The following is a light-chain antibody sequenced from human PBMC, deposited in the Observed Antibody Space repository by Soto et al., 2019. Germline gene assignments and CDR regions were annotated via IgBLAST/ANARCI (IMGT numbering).Light chain of an antibody. CDR1: SNNIGSYNL. CDR3: GSYAGSHYV. Sequence: QSVLTQPASVSGSPGQSITISCTGTSNNIGSYNLVSWYQQHPGKAPKLMIYEGSKRPSGVSNRFTGSKSGNKASLTISGLQGEDEAYYYSGSYAGSHYVFGTGTKVPVL. CDR2: EGS. J-gene: IGLJ1*01. V-gene: IGLV2-23*01.